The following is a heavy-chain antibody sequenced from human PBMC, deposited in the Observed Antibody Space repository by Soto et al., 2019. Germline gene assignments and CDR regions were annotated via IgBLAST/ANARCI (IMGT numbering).Heavy chain of an antibody. J-gene: IGHJ4*02. V-gene: IGHV3-33*01. Sequence: QVQLVESGGGVVQPGRSLRLSCAASGFTFSSYGMHWVRQAPGKGLEWVAVIWYDGSNKYYADSVKGRFTISRDNSKNTLYLQMNSLRAEDTAVYYCARGGEQWLLMSWSSDDWGQGTLVTVSS. D-gene: IGHD6-19*01. CDR3: ARGGEQWLLMSWSSDD. CDR1: GFTFSSYG. CDR2: IWYDGSNK.